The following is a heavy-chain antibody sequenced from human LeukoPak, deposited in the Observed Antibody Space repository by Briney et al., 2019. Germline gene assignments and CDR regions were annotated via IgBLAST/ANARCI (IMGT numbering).Heavy chain of an antibody. V-gene: IGHV1-18*01. J-gene: IGHJ6*03. Sequence: ASVKVSCKASGYTFTSYGISWVRQAPGQGREWMGWISAYNGNTNYAQKLQGRATMTTDTSTSTAYMELRSLRSDDTAVYYCARDRGSIVGAHHYYYYMDVWGKGTTVTVSS. D-gene: IGHD1-26*01. CDR2: ISAYNGNT. CDR1: GYTFTSYG. CDR3: ARDRGSIVGAHHYYYYMDV.